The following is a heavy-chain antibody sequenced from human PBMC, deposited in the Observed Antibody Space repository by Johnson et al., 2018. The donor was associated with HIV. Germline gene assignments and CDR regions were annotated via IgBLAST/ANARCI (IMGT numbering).Heavy chain of an antibody. J-gene: IGHJ3*02. CDR2: INWNAGRT. D-gene: IGHD6-6*01. CDR3: ARDFSSSSNAFDI. V-gene: IGHV3-20*03. Sequence: MKWVRQTPGMGLEWVSAINWNAGRTGYTDSVKGRFTICRDNPKNYLYLQMNSLRAEDTAVYYCARDFSSSSNAFDIWGQGKMVTVSS.